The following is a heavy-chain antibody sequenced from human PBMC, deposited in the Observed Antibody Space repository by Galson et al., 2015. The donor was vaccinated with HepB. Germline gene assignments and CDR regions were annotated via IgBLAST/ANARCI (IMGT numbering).Heavy chain of an antibody. V-gene: IGHV6-1*01. CDR2: TYYRSKWYN. CDR3: AVTSIAAAGDDAFDI. D-gene: IGHD6-13*01. J-gene: IGHJ3*02. Sequence: CAISGDSVSSNSAAWNWIRQSPSRGLEWLGRTYYRSKWYNDYAVSVKSRITINPDTSKNQFSLQLNSVTPEDTAVYYCAVTSIAAAGDDAFDIWGQGTMVTVSS. CDR1: GDSVSSNSAA.